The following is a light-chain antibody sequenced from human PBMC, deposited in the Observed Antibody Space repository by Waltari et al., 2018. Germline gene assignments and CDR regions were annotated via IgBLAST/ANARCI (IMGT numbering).Light chain of an antibody. CDR2: DAS. J-gene: IGKJ1*01. CDR1: QSISRP. CDR3: QHDVRLPAT. V-gene: IGKV3D-20*01. Sequence: IIFTHSPAPLSLPPGERPTLSCGASQSISRPLAWYQQKPGQAPRLLIFDASTRATGIPDSFSGSGSGTDFSLTISRLEPEDSAVYYCQHDVRLPATFGQGTKVEIK.